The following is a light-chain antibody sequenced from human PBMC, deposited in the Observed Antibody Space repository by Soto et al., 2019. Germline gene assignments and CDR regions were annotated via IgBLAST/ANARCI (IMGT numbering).Light chain of an antibody. CDR2: GAS. Sequence: EIVLTQSPGTLSLSPGERATLSCGASQSVSNSYLAWYQHKPDPAPGLLIYGASSRATGIPDRFSGSGAGTDFTRTISRLEAEDFAVYYFQQDSSTPFMYSFGQENTLEIK. CDR3: QQDSSTPFMYS. CDR1: QSVSNSY. J-gene: IGKJ2*01. V-gene: IGKV3-20*01.